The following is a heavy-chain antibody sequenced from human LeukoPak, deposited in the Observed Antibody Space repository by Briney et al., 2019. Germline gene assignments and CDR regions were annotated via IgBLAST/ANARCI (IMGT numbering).Heavy chain of an antibody. CDR1: GGSISSYY. J-gene: IGHJ6*03. CDR2: IYYSGST. CDR3: ARHMVRGVIPYYMDV. V-gene: IGHV4-59*08. Sequence: SETLCLTCTVSGGSISSYYWSWIRQPPGKGLEWIGYIYYSGSTNYNSSLKSRVTISVDTSKNQFSLRLSSVTGADTAVYYCARHMVRGVIPYYMDVWGKGTTVTVSS. D-gene: IGHD3-10*01.